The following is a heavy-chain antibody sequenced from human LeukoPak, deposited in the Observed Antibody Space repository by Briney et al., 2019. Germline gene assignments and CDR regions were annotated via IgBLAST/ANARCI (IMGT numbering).Heavy chain of an antibody. V-gene: IGHV4-39*01. CDR1: GGSISSSSYY. J-gene: IGHJ4*02. D-gene: IGHD6-19*01. Sequence: SETLSLTCTVSGGSISSSSYYWGWIRQSPGEGLEWIGSIFYSGSTYYNPSLKSRVTISIDTSENQFSLKVSSVTAADTAVYYCATTPALAVAGTLDPKEWGQGTLVTVSS. CDR3: ATTPALAVAGTLDPKE. CDR2: IFYSGST.